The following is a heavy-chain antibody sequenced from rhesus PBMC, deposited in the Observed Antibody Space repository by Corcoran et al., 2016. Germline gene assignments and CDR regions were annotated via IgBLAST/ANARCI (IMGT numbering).Heavy chain of an antibody. CDR1: GFSISTSGMG. J-gene: IGHJ4*01. V-gene: IGHV2-174*01. D-gene: IGHD6-25*01. CDR2: IYWDDEK. CDR3: ARPRSGSFDY. Sequence: QVTLKESGPALVKPTQTLTLTCTFSGFSISTSGMGVGWIRQPPGKALEWLALIYWDDEKYYSTSLKSRLTISKDTSKNQVVLTMTNMDPVDTATYYCARPRSGSFDYWGQGVLVTVSS.